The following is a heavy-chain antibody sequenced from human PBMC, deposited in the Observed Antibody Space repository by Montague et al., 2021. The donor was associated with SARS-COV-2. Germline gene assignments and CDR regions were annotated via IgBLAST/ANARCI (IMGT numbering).Heavy chain of an antibody. J-gene: IGHJ6*02. Sequence: CAISGDSVFPNSAAWSWFRQSPSRGLEWLGWTYHRCKWYLDYEVAVKGRITINADTSSNQFSLQLNSVTPEDTSVYYCSRVAYSSGFYGMDVWGQGTTVTVSS. V-gene: IGHV6-1*01. CDR1: GDSVFPNSAA. CDR3: SRVAYSSGFYGMDV. CDR2: TYHRCKWYL. D-gene: IGHD3-22*01.